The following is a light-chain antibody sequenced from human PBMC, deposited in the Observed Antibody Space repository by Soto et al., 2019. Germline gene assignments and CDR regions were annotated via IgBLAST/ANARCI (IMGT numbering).Light chain of an antibody. CDR3: QPYGSSSTT. CDR1: QSVSSY. CDR2: DAS. V-gene: IGKV3-20*01. J-gene: IGKJ5*01. Sequence: GERATLSCRASQSVSSYLAWYQQKPGQAPRLLIYDASSRATDIPDRFSGSGSGADFTLNISSLEPEDFGVYYYQPYGSSSTTFRHATLLE.